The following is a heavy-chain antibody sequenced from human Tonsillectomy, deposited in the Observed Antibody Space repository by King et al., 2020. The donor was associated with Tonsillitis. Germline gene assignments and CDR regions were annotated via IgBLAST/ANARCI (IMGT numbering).Heavy chain of an antibody. Sequence: QVQLQESGPGLVKPSETLSLTCTVSGGSVSSGNYFWSWIRQPPGKGLEWIGYISYSGSTNYNPSLKSRVTISVDTSKNQFSLKLSSVTAADTAVYYCANSGGPGTSDYWGQGTLVTVSS. V-gene: IGHV4-61*01. CDR1: GGSVSSGNYF. CDR3: ANSGGPGTSDY. CDR2: ISYSGST. J-gene: IGHJ4*02. D-gene: IGHD3-16*01.